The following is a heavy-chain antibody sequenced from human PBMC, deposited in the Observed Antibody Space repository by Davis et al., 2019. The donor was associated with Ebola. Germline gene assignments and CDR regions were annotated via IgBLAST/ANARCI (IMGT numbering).Heavy chain of an antibody. CDR3: ARGAGATQLIYYYYGMDV. CDR2: INHSGST. D-gene: IGHD1-26*01. V-gene: IGHV4-34*01. J-gene: IGHJ6*02. CDR1: GGSFSGYY. Sequence: SETLSLTCAVYGGSFSGYYWSWIRQPPGKGLEWIGEINHSGSTNYNPSLKSRVTISVDTSKNQFSLKLSSVTAADTAVYYCARGAGATQLIYYYYGMDVWGQGTTVTVSS.